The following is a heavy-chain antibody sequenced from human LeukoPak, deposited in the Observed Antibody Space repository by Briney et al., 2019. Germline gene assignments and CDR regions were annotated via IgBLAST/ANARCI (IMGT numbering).Heavy chain of an antibody. D-gene: IGHD3-10*01. CDR2: IFSNDEK. CDR3: ARIHRFGELFRVVYYFDY. J-gene: IGHJ4*02. V-gene: IGHV2-26*01. Sequence: SGPTLVNPTEPLTLTCTVPGFSLSNARMGVSWIRQPPGKALELLAHIFSNDEKSYSTSLKSRLTISKDTSKSQVVLTMTNMDPVDTATYYCARIHRFGELFRVVYYFDYWGQGTLVTVSS. CDR1: GFSLSNARMG.